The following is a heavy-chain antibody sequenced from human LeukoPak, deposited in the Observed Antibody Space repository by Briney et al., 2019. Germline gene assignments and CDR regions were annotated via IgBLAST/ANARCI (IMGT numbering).Heavy chain of an antibody. CDR3: ARDGPYYYDSSPTPLDY. J-gene: IGHJ4*02. Sequence: ASVRVSCKGSGYIFTGYYMHWVRQAPGQGLEWMGWISPNSGGTNYAQKFQGRVTMTRDTSISTAYMELSRLRSDDTAVYYCARDGPYYYDSSPTPLDYWGQGTLVTVSS. V-gene: IGHV1-2*02. CDR1: GYIFTGYY. D-gene: IGHD3-22*01. CDR2: ISPNSGGT.